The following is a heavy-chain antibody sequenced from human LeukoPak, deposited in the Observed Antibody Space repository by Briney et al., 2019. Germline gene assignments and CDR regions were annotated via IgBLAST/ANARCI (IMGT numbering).Heavy chain of an antibody. CDR1: GFTFSSFA. J-gene: IGHJ4*02. Sequence: GGSLRLSCSASGFTFSSFAMNWVRQAPGKGLEWVSIISGYGDTTYYTDSVKGRFTISRDNSKNMVWLQINSPTAEDTATYYCAKDGNWARFEDWGQGTLVTVSS. CDR2: ISGYGDTT. D-gene: IGHD7-27*01. V-gene: IGHV3-23*01. CDR3: AKDGNWARFED.